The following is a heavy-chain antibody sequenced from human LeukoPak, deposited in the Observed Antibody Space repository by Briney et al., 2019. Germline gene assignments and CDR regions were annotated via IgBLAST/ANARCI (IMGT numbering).Heavy chain of an antibody. CDR1: GFTFSSYA. CDR3: AKGPGYSSGWPLN. V-gene: IGHV3-23*01. J-gene: IGHJ4*02. D-gene: IGHD6-19*01. Sequence: GGSLRLSCAASGFTFSSYAMSWVRQAPGKGLEWVSAISGSGGSTYYADSVKGRLTISRDNSKNTLYLQMNSLRAEDTAVYYCAKGPGYSSGWPLNWGQGTLVTVSS. CDR2: ISGSGGST.